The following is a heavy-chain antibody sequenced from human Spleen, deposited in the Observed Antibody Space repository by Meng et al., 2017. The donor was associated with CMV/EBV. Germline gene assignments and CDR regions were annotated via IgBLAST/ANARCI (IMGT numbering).Heavy chain of an antibody. CDR1: GGSIDRNSYH. CDR3: ARKRKAVAGRSDFDY. J-gene: IGHJ4*02. V-gene: IGHV4-39*01. Sequence: SGGSIDRNSYHWGWVRQPPGKGLEWLGSVYFSGSRYYNPSLKSRVTISVDTSKNQYSLKLSSVTAADTAVYYCARKRKAVAGRSDFDYWGQGTLVTVSS. D-gene: IGHD6-19*01. CDR2: VYFSGSR.